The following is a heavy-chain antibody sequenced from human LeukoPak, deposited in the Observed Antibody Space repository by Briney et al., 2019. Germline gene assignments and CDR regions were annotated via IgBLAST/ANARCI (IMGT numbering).Heavy chain of an antibody. V-gene: IGHV3-21*01. CDR2: ISSSSSYI. CDR1: GFTFSNYG. D-gene: IGHD6-19*01. J-gene: IGHJ6*03. CDR3: AKSSGWNYYYYYMDV. Sequence: GGSLRLSCAASGFTFSNYGMNWVRQAPGKGLEWVSSISSSSSYIYYADSVKGRFTISRDNAKNSLYLQMDSLRAEDTAVYYCAKSSGWNYYYYYMDVWGKGTTVIASS.